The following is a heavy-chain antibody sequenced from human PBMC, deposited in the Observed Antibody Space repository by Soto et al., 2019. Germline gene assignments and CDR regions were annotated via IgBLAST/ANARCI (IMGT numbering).Heavy chain of an antibody. CDR2: AHHSGRT. V-gene: IGHV4-4*02. J-gene: IGHJ4*02. CDR3: ARSEATVLDN. D-gene: IGHD4-17*01. Sequence: QVQLQESGPGLVKPSGTLSLTCTVSGGSMSSSNWWNWVRQPPGKGLEWIGEAHHSGRTNYNPSLKSRVPISVDKSKNHFSLKLRSVTAADTAVYYCARSEATVLDNWGQGTLVTVSS. CDR1: GGSMSSSNW.